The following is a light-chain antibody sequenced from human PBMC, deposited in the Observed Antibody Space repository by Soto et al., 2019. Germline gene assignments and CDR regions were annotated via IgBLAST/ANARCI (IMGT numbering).Light chain of an antibody. V-gene: IGKV1-27*01. Sequence: DIQMTQSPSSLSASVGDRVTITCRASQGISNYLAWYQQKPGKVPKLLIYAASTLQSGVPSRFSRSGSGTDFTLTISSLQPEDVATYYCQKYNSATRRFTFGPGTKVDIK. J-gene: IGKJ3*01. CDR2: AAS. CDR1: QGISNY. CDR3: QKYNSATRRFT.